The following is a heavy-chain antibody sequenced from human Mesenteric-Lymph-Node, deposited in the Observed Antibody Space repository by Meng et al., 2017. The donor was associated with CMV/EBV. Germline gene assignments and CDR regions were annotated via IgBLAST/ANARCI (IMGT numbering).Heavy chain of an antibody. CDR3: ARFYGSGSYYFDN. Sequence: ASVKVSCKASGYTFPQFGIIWVRQAPGQGLEWMGWISTYSGNANYAQKFQGRVTMTRDTSTTTAYLELRGLTSDDTAVYYCARFYGSGSYYFDNWGQGTLVTVSS. V-gene: IGHV1-18*01. CDR2: ISTYSGNA. J-gene: IGHJ4*02. CDR1: GYTFPQFG. D-gene: IGHD3-10*01.